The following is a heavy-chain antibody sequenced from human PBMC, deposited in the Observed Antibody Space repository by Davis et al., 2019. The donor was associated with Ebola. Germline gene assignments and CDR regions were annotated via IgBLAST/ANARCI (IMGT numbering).Heavy chain of an antibody. J-gene: IGHJ4*02. Sequence: ASVKVSCKASGYTFTSYGISWVRQAPGGGLEWMGGFDPEHGGHRYAQKLQGRVIMTEDTLTNIAYMELSGLTSEDTAVYYCSPDPVLTAKYVWGQGTLVSVSS. CDR3: SPDPVLTAKYV. CDR1: GYTFTSYG. V-gene: IGHV1-24*01. CDR2: FDPEHGGH. D-gene: IGHD4/OR15-4a*01.